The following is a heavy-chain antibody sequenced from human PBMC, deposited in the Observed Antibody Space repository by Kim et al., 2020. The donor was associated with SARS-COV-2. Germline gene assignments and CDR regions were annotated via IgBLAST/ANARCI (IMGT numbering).Heavy chain of an antibody. Sequence: SVKCRFTIAIDISKNTLYLQMNSLRAEDTAVYYCAGAMVRGVIITGGMDVWGQGTTVTVSS. J-gene: IGHJ6*02. CDR3: AGAMVRGVIITGGMDV. V-gene: IGHV3-53*01. D-gene: IGHD3-10*01.